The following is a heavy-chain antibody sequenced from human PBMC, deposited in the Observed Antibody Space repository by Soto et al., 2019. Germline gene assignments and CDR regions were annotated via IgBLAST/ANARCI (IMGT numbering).Heavy chain of an antibody. J-gene: IGHJ4*02. CDR2: TRNKANAYYT. CDR1: GFTFSDHH. V-gene: IGHV3-72*01. CDR3: AREPGYCSGDTCYQVYYFDY. D-gene: IGHD2-15*01. Sequence: PGGSLRLSCAASGFTFSDHHLAWVRQAPGKGLEGMGRTRNKANAYYTDYAAPVKGRFTISRDDSNNSLYLQMSGLKIEDKAVYYCAREPGYCSGDTCYQVYYFDYWGQGTLVTVSS.